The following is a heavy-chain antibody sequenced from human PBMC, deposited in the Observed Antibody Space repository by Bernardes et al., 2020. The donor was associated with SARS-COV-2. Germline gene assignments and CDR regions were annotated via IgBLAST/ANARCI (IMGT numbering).Heavy chain of an antibody. J-gene: IGHJ3*02. Sequence: GGSLRLSCAASGFTFSSYWMHWVRQAPGKGLVWVSRINSDGSSTSYADSVKGRFTISRDNAKNTLYLQMNSLRAEDTAVYYCARGGCSSTSCYMGDAFDIWGQGTMVTVSS. CDR3: ARGGCSSTSCYMGDAFDI. CDR2: INSDGSST. D-gene: IGHD2-2*02. V-gene: IGHV3-74*01. CDR1: GFTFSSYW.